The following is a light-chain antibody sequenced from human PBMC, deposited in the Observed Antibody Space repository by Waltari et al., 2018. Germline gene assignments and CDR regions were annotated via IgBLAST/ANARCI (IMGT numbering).Light chain of an antibody. CDR2: MVS. CDR1: QTIPTF. Sequence: DIRLTQSPSTLSASIGDRVTISCRASQTIPTFLAWYQQKPGRAPTLLIYMVSTLKSGVPSRFSGSGSGTEFTLTIGSLQPDDFTTYYCQEYDSFPTFGQGTKLEI. V-gene: IGKV1-5*03. J-gene: IGKJ2*01. CDR3: QEYDSFPT.